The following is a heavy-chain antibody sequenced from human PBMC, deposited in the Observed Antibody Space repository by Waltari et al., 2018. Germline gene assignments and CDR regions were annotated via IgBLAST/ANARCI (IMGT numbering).Heavy chain of an antibody. CDR2: INHSGRT. CDR1: GGSFSGYY. V-gene: IGHV4-34*01. CDR3: ARGYATMVRGPLGRVRMDV. J-gene: IGHJ6*02. D-gene: IGHD3-10*01. Sequence: QVQLQQWGAGLLKPSETLSLTCAVYGGSFSGYYWRWIRQPPGTGLEWIGEINHSGRTNDNPSLKIRVTISVDTSKNQFSLKLSSVTAADTAVYYCARGYATMVRGPLGRVRMDVWGQGTTVTVSS.